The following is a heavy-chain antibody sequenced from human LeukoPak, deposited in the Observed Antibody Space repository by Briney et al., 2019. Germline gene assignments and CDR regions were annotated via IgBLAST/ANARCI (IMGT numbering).Heavy chain of an antibody. Sequence: GGSLRLSCVASGFTFSSYAMHWVRQAPGKGLEWVALISYDGTNQYYADSVKGRFTISRDSSKNTLYLQMNSLRAEDTAVYYCARDYYSYSRGSWAFDIWGQGTMVTVSS. CDR3: ARDYYSYSRGSWAFDI. V-gene: IGHV3-30*03. CDR2: ISYDGTNQ. D-gene: IGHD3-22*01. J-gene: IGHJ3*02. CDR1: GFTFSSYA.